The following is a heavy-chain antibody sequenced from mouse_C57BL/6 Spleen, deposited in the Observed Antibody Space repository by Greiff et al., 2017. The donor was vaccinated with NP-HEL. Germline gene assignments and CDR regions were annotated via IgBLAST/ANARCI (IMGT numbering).Heavy chain of an antibody. CDR1: GFNIKAYY. J-gene: IGHJ1*03. V-gene: IGHV14-2*01. D-gene: IGHD1-1*01. CDR2: IDPEVGET. CDR3: ARIDGSSLYWYFDV. Sequence: VQLQQSGAELVKPGASVKLSCTASGFNIKAYYMHWVKQRTEQGLEWLGRIDPEVGETKYAPKFPGQATITADTSSNTAYLQLSSLTSEDTAVYYCARIDGSSLYWYFDVWGTGTTVTVSS.